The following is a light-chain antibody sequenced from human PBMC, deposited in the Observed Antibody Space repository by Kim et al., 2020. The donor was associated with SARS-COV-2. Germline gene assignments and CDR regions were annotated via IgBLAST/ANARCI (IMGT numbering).Light chain of an antibody. CDR3: ASWESSLSAGV. Sequence: GQKVTISCSGKSSNIGKNYVSWYLQLPRTAPKLLIYGSIYRPSGIPDRFSGSKSGTSATLGIAGLQTGDEADYYCASWESSLSAGVFGTGTQLTVL. J-gene: IGLJ1*01. CDR1: SSNIGKNY. V-gene: IGLV1-51*01. CDR2: GSI.